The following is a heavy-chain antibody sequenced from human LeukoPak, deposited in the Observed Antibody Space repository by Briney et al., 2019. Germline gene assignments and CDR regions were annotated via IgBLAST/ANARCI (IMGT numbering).Heavy chain of an antibody. Sequence: SGPTLVNPTQTLTLTCTFSGFSLSTSGVGVGWIRQPPGKALEWLALIYWNDDERYGPSLKSRLTITKDPSKNQVVLTMTNMDPVDTATYYCAHSVSGYCSSTSCLGTFDVWGQGTMVTVSS. CDR3: AHSVSGYCSSTSCLGTFDV. J-gene: IGHJ3*01. D-gene: IGHD2-2*01. V-gene: IGHV2-5*01. CDR2: IYWNDDE. CDR1: GFSLSTSGVG.